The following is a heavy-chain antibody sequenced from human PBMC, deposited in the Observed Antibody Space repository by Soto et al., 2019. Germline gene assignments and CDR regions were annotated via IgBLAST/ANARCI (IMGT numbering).Heavy chain of an antibody. J-gene: IGHJ6*02. D-gene: IGHD3-22*01. V-gene: IGHV4-39*01. CDR1: GGSISSYY. CDR2: IYYSGST. Sequence: SETPSLTCTVSGGSISSYYWGWIRQPPGKGLEWIGSIYYSGSTYYNPSLKSRVTISVDTSKNQFSLKLSSVTAADTAVYYCARRLYYDSSGFEGGGMDVWGQGTTVTLSS. CDR3: ARRLYYDSSGFEGGGMDV.